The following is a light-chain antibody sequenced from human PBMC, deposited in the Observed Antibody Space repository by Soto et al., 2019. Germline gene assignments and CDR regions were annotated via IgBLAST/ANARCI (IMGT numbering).Light chain of an antibody. CDR3: QQTYNTPIT. V-gene: IGKV1-39*01. J-gene: IGKJ4*01. Sequence: DILLTQSPPSLSASVGDIVTITCRASQSIARHLNWYQQKPGQAPKVLIYDASNLESGVPSRFSGGGSGTDFTLTITSLQPADFATYYCQQTYNTPITFGGGTKVDIK. CDR2: DAS. CDR1: QSIARH.